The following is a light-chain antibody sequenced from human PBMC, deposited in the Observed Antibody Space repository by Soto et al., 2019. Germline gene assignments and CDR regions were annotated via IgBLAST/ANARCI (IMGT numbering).Light chain of an antibody. V-gene: IGLV2-14*01. CDR2: EVS. CDR1: SSDVGGYNY. J-gene: IGLJ2*01. Sequence: QSVLTQPASVSGSPGQSITISCPGTSSDVGGYNYVSWYQQHPGKAPKLMIYEVSNRPSGVSNRFSGSKSGNTASLTISGLQAEDEADYYCSSYTSSSTPVVFGGGTKLTVL. CDR3: SSYTSSSTPVV.